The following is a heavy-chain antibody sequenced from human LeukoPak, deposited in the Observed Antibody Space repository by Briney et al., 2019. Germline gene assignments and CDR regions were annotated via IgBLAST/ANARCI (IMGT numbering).Heavy chain of an antibody. V-gene: IGHV3-21*01. J-gene: IGHJ4*02. CDR2: ISSSSHI. CDR3: ARDLSGVTGYTYGRGIDY. Sequence: PGGSLRLSCAASGFTFSSYSMNWVRQAPGKGLEWVSSISSSSHIYYADSVKGRFTISRDNAKTSLYLQMNSLRAEDTAVYYCARDLSGVTGYTYGRGIDYWGQGTLVTVSS. D-gene: IGHD5-18*01. CDR1: GFTFSSYS.